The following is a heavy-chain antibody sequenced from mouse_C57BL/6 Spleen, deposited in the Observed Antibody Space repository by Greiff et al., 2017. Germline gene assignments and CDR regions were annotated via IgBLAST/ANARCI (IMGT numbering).Heavy chain of an antibody. D-gene: IGHD1-1*01. J-gene: IGHJ2*01. CDR3: ARADYCGSSYFDY. CDR2: ITYDGST. CDR1: GYSITSGYY. V-gene: IGHV3-6*01. Sequence: EVQLMESGPGLVKPSQSLSLSCSVTGYSITSGYYWNWLRQPPGNILEWMGFITYDGSTNYNPHLKNRITLTSDTSKNHSFLKLKSETTEYTATSYCARADYCGSSYFDYWGQGTTLTVSS.